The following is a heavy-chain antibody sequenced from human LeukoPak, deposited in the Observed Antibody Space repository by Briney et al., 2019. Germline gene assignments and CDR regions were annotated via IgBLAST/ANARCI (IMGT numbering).Heavy chain of an antibody. J-gene: IGHJ4*02. CDR3: AKEAVDYDILTGYYTTGYFDY. CDR1: GITLSNYG. Sequence: GGSLRLSCAVSGITLSNYGMSWVRQAPGKGLEWVAGISGSGGSTNYADSVKGRFTISRDNSKNTLYLQMCSLRAEDTAVYYCAKEAVDYDILTGYYTTGYFDYWGQGTLVTVSS. CDR2: ISGSGGST. D-gene: IGHD3-9*01. V-gene: IGHV3-23*01.